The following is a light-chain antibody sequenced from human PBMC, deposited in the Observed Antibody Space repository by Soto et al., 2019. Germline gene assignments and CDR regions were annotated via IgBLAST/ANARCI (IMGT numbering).Light chain of an antibody. CDR3: QQTYRTPYT. Sequence: IHMTQSPSSLSASVGDRVTITCRASQRITTYLNWYQQKPGEAPKRLISNSATLQPGVPSRFSGSGSGTDFTLTITRLQPADFATYFCQQTYRTPYTFGQGTKLEIK. CDR1: QRITTY. V-gene: IGKV1-39*01. CDR2: NSA. J-gene: IGKJ2*01.